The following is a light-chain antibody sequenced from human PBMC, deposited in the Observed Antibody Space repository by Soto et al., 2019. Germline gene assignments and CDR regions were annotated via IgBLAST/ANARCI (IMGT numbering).Light chain of an antibody. CDR1: SGHSSYA. Sequence: QLVLTQSPSASASLGASVKLTCTLSSGHSSYAIAWHQQHPEKGPRYLMKLNSDGSHSKGDGIPDRFSGSSSGAERYLTISSLPSEDEADYYRQTWGTGLLVFGGGTKLTVL. CDR2: LNSDGSH. V-gene: IGLV4-69*01. CDR3: QTWGTGLLV. J-gene: IGLJ3*02.